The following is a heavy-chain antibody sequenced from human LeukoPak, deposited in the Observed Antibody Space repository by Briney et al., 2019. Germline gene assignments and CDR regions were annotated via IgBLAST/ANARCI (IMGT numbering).Heavy chain of an antibody. CDR1: GFTFTDYW. J-gene: IGHJ4*02. D-gene: IGHD6-13*01. CDR3: ARGRGSWYGVYFDY. CDR2: IKRDGSEK. Sequence: GGSLRLFCAASGFTFTDYWMSWVRQAPGKGLEWVANIKRDGSEKYYVDSVKGRFTISRDNAKNSLYLQMNSLRTEDTAVYYCARGRGSWYGVYFDYWGQGTLVTVSS. V-gene: IGHV3-7*01.